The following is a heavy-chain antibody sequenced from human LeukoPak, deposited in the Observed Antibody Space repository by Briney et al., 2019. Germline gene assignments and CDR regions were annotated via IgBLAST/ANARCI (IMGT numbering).Heavy chain of an antibody. J-gene: IGHJ4*02. D-gene: IGHD2-2*01. CDR2: INHSGST. V-gene: IGHV4-34*01. CDR3: ARKFCSSTSCYNSY. Sequence: SETLSLTCAVYGGSFSGYYWSWIRQPPGKGLEWIGEINHSGSTNYNPSLKSRVTISVDTSKNQLSLKLSSVTAADTAVYYCARKFCSSTSCYNSYWGQGTLVTVSS. CDR1: GGSFSGYY.